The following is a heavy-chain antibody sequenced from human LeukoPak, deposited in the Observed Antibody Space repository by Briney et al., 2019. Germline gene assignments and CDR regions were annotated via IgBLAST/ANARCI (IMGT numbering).Heavy chain of an antibody. Sequence: SETLSLTCTVSGGSITSSIYYWGWVRQPPGKGLEWIATIYYSTSTQYNPSLKSRVTMSVDTSKNQFSLKLSSMTAADTAVYYCARHQCSGTRCYNFYFYGMDVWGQGTTVTVSS. D-gene: IGHD2-2*02. V-gene: IGHV4-39*01. CDR1: GGSITSSIYY. CDR2: IYYSTST. J-gene: IGHJ6*02. CDR3: ARHQCSGTRCYNFYFYGMDV.